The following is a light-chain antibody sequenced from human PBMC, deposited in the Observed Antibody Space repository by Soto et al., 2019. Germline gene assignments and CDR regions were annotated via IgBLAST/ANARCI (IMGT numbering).Light chain of an antibody. Sequence: EIVLTQSPATLSLSPGERATLSCRASQSVSSCLAWYQQEPGQAPRLLIYDASNRATGIPARFSGSGSGTDFTLTISSLEPEDFAVYYCQQRSNWPRVTFGPGTKVDIK. CDR1: QSVSSC. CDR3: QQRSNWPRVT. CDR2: DAS. V-gene: IGKV3-11*01. J-gene: IGKJ3*01.